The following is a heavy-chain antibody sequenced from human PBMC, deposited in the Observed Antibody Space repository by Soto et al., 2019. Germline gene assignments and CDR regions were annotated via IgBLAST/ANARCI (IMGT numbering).Heavy chain of an antibody. D-gene: IGHD6-13*01. CDR1: GFSLSTSGVG. CDR2: IYWDDDK. J-gene: IGHJ4*02. V-gene: IGHV2-5*02. Sequence: QITLKESGPTLVKPTQTLTLTCTFSGFSLSTSGVGVGWIRQPPGKALEWLALIYWDDDKRYSPSLKSRLTIPKATSKDQSIPTMTNTEPVDTATDDCAHCRVYSSSWYLAYFDYWGQGTPVTVSS. CDR3: AHCRVYSSSWYLAYFDY.